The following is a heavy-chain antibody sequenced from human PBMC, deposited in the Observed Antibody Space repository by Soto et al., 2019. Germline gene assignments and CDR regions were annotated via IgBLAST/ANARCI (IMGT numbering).Heavy chain of an antibody. J-gene: IGHJ6*02. Sequence: SVKVSCKASGGTFSSYAISWVRQAPGQGLEWMGGSIPIFGTANYAQKFQGRVTITADKSTSTAYMELSSLRSEDTAVYFCARGEYCTTGVCPPLRYYYYYYGMDVWGQGTTVTSP. CDR2: SIPIFGTA. D-gene: IGHD2-8*01. CDR1: GGTFSSYA. V-gene: IGHV1-69*06. CDR3: ARGEYCTTGVCPPLRYYYYYYGMDV.